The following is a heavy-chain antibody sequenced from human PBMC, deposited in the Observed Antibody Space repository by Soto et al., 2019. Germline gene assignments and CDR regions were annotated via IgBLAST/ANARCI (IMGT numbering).Heavy chain of an antibody. CDR2: IYPGDSDT. CDR1: GYSFTSYW. V-gene: IGHV5-51*01. Sequence: GESLKISCKGSGYSFTSYWIGWVRQMPGKGLEWMGIIYPGDSDTRYSPYFQGQVTISADKSISTAYLQWSSLKASDTAMYYCARREILVVPAAKARDYYYYYYMDVWGKGTTVTVSS. J-gene: IGHJ6*03. D-gene: IGHD2-2*01. CDR3: ARREILVVPAAKARDYYYYYYMDV.